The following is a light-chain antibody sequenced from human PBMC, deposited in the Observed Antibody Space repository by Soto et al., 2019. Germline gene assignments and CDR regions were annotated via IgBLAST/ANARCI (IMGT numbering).Light chain of an antibody. CDR2: DSS. CDR1: QSINSW. J-gene: IGKJ1*01. Sequence: DIPMTQSPSTLSASVGDRVTLTCRASQSINSWLAWYQQKPGKAPKLLISDSSTLKSGVPSRFRGSGSGTEFTLTISCLQPDDFATYYCQQYNSYSWTFGQGTKVEIK. CDR3: QQYNSYSWT. V-gene: IGKV1-5*01.